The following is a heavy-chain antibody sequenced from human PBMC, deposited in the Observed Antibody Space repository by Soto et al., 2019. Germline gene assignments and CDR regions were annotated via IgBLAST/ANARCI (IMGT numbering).Heavy chain of an antibody. Sequence: GGSLRLSCSASGFTFSSYAMSWVRQAPGKGLEWVSRISGSGGSTYYADSVKGRFTISRDNSKNTLYLQMNSLRAEDTAVYFCAKAGCSSTSCWASGGWFDPWGQGTLVTVSS. CDR2: ISGSGGST. D-gene: IGHD2-2*01. CDR3: AKAGCSSTSCWASGGWFDP. J-gene: IGHJ5*02. CDR1: GFTFSSYA. V-gene: IGHV3-23*01.